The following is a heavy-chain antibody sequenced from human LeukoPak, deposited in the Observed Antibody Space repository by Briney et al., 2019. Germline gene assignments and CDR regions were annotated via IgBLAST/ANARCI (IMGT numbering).Heavy chain of an antibody. CDR3: ASDRIWFGESTNEY. J-gene: IGHJ4*02. D-gene: IGHD3-10*01. Sequence: SETLSLTCSVSGGSIIAFYWSWIRQPPGKGLEWIGYIFYSGSTNYTPSLKSRVTMSVDTSKNQFSLNLNSVTAADTAFYYCASDRIWFGESTNEYWGQGTLVTVSS. CDR2: IFYSGST. CDR1: GGSIIAFY. V-gene: IGHV4-59*08.